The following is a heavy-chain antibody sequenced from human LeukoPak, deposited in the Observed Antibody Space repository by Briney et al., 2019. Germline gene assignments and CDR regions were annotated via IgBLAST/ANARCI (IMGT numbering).Heavy chain of an antibody. CDR3: ARAGEFLEWLLGPIIL. J-gene: IGHJ4*02. Sequence: GESLKISCKGSGYSFTSYWIGWVRQMPGKGLEWMGIIYPGDSDTRYSPPFQGQVTISADKSISTAYLQWSSLKASDTAMYYCARAGEFLEWLLGPIILWGQGTLVTVSS. CDR1: GYSFTSYW. CDR2: IYPGDSDT. D-gene: IGHD3-3*01. V-gene: IGHV5-51*01.